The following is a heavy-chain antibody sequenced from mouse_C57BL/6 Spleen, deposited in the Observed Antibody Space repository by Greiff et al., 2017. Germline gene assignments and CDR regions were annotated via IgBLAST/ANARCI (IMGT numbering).Heavy chain of an antibody. CDR3: ARAVDWYFDV. D-gene: IGHD1-1*01. V-gene: IGHV1-81*01. J-gene: IGHJ1*03. Sequence: LVESGAELARPGASVKLSCKASGYTFTSYGISWVKQRTGQGLEWIGEIYPRSGNTYYNEKFKGKATLTADKSSSTAYMELRGLTSEDSAVYFYARAVDWYFDVWGTGTTVTVSS. CDR1: GYTFTSYG. CDR2: IYPRSGNT.